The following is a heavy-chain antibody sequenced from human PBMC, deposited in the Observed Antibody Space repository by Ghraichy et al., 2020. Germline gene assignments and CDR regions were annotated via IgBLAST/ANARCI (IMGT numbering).Heavy chain of an antibody. CDR1: GFTFSSYA. CDR3: ARVGLPGNAPNLFDY. D-gene: IGHD4-23*01. CDR2: ISYDGSNK. Sequence: GGSLRLSCAASGFTFSSYAMHWVRQAPGKGLEWVAVISYDGSNKYYADSVKGRFTISRDNSKNTLYLQMNSLRAEDTAVYYCARVGLPGNAPNLFDYWGQGTLVTVSS. J-gene: IGHJ4*02. V-gene: IGHV3-30*04.